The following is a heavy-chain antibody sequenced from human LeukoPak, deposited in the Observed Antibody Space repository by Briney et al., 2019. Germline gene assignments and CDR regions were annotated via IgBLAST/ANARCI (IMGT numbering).Heavy chain of an antibody. CDR2: IWYDGSNK. Sequence: PGRSLRLSCAASGFTFSSYGMHWVRQAPGKGLEWVAVIWYDGSNKYYADSVKGRFTISRDNSKNTLYLQMNSLRAEDTAVYYCAGDGQWLADFDYWGQGTLVTVSS. CDR3: AGDGQWLADFDY. CDR1: GFTFSSYG. D-gene: IGHD6-19*01. V-gene: IGHV3-33*01. J-gene: IGHJ4*02.